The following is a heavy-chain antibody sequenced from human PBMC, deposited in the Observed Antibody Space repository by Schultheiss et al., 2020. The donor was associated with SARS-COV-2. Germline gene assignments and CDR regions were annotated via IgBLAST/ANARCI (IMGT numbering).Heavy chain of an antibody. J-gene: IGHJ5*02. CDR2: INTANGNT. D-gene: IGHD6-6*01. Sequence: ASVKVSCKASGYSFTSYAMHWVRQAPGQRLEWMAWINTANGNTEFSQKFQDRISITRDTSANTVYMELSRLRSDDTAVYYCARGKKTSIAARFTSNWFDPWGQGTLVTVSS. V-gene: IGHV1-3*04. CDR1: GYSFTSYA. CDR3: ARGKKTSIAARFTSNWFDP.